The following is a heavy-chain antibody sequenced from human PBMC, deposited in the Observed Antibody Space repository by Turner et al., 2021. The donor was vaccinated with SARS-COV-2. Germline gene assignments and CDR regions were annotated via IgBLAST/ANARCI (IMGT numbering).Heavy chain of an antibody. V-gene: IGHV1-2*02. D-gene: IGHD5-12*01. CDR3: AVLEMATITDAFDI. CDR1: GYTFTGHY. Sequence: QVQLVQSGAEVKKPGASVKVSCKASGYTFTGHYMHWVRQAPGQGLEWMGWINPNSGGTNYAQKVQGRVTMTRDTSISTAYMELSRLRSDDTAVYYCAVLEMATITDAFDIWGQGTMVTVSS. J-gene: IGHJ3*02. CDR2: INPNSGGT.